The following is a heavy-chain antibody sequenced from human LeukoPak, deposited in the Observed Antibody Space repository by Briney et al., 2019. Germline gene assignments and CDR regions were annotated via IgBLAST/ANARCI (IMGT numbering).Heavy chain of an antibody. Sequence: GGSLRLSCVASGLTFSSSWMDWVRQAPGKGLEWVASINPDGNKKYSADSVKGRFTISRDNAENSLYLQMNSLRVEDTAFYYCARDLAYSRLDYWGQGMLVTVSS. CDR1: GLTFSSSW. J-gene: IGHJ4*02. V-gene: IGHV3-7*01. CDR3: ARDLAYSRLDY. D-gene: IGHD5-18*01. CDR2: INPDGNKK.